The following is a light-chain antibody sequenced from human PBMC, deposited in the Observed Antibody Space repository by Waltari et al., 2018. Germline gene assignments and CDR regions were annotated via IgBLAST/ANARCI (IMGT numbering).Light chain of an antibody. CDR3: RQYNEWPYT. V-gene: IGKV3-15*01. Sequence: ETIMTQSPAILSVSPGDTATLSCRASKSIGNNLAWYQQTPGQAPRLLIYCASSRGTGIPARSFGAGSGTDFTLTISSLQSEDFAVYYCRQYNEWPYTFGQGTKVDLK. J-gene: IGKJ2*01. CDR2: CAS. CDR1: KSIGNN.